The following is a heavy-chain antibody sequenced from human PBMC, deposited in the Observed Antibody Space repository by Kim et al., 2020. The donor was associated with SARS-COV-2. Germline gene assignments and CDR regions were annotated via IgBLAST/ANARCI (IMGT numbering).Heavy chain of an antibody. CDR2: ISYDGSNK. Sequence: GGSLRLSCAASGFTFSSYAMHWVRQAPGKGLEWVAVISYDGSNKYYADSVKGRFTISRDNSKNTLYLQMNSLRAEDTAVYYCARDRQWLLQPGHYYYYGMDVWGQGTTVTVSS. CDR1: GFTFSSYA. CDR3: ARDRQWLLQPGHYYYYGMDV. J-gene: IGHJ6*02. D-gene: IGHD3-22*01. V-gene: IGHV3-30*04.